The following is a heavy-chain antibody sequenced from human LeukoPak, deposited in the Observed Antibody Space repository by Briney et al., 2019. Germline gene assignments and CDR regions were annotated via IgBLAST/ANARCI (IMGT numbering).Heavy chain of an antibody. CDR1: GYSFTSYW. D-gene: IGHD3-9*01. CDR2: IYPGDSDT. V-gene: IGHV5-51*01. J-gene: IGHJ3*02. Sequence: GESLKISCKGSGYSFTSYWIGWVRQMPGKGLEWMGIIYPGDSDTRYSPSFQGQVTISADKSISTAYLQWSSLKASDTVFFSSRRRHTIFTDAFDIWGQGTMVTVSS. CDR3: RRRHTIFTDAFDI.